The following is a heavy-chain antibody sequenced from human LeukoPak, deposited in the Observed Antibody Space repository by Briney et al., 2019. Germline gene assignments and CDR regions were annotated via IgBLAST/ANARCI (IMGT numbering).Heavy chain of an antibody. CDR3: ARTATVGPYYHYYMDV. V-gene: IGHV1-69*06. J-gene: IGHJ6*03. Sequence: SVKVSCKASGGTFSSYAISWVRQAPGQGLEWMGGIIPIFGTANYAQKFQGRVTITADKSTSTAYMELSSLRSEDTAVYYCARTATVGPYYHYYMDVWGKGTTVTVSS. CDR1: GGTFSSYA. CDR2: IIPIFGTA. D-gene: IGHD4-23*01.